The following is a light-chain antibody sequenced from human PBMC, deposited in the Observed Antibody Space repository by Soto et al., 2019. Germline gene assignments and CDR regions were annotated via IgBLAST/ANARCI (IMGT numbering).Light chain of an antibody. CDR3: QQYGSSPCT. V-gene: IGKV3-20*01. J-gene: IGKJ1*01. CDR1: QSVSSSY. CDR2: GAS. Sequence: EMVLTQSPGTLSLSPGERATLSCRASQSVSSSYLAWYQQKPGQAPRLLIYGASSMATGIPDRFSGSGSGTDFTLTISRLEPEDFAVYYCQQYGSSPCTFGQGTKVEIK.